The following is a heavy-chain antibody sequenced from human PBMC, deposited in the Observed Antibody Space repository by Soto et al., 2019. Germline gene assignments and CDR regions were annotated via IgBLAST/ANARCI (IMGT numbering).Heavy chain of an antibody. CDR2: IYYSGST. Sequence: SETLSLTCTVSGGSISSGGYYWSWIRQHPGKGLEWIGYIYYSGSTYYNPSLKSRVTISVDTSKNQFSLKLSSVTAADTAVYYCARAYRSSRANFDYWGQGTLVTVSS. J-gene: IGHJ4*02. V-gene: IGHV4-31*03. D-gene: IGHD6-13*01. CDR1: GGSISSGGYY. CDR3: ARAYRSSRANFDY.